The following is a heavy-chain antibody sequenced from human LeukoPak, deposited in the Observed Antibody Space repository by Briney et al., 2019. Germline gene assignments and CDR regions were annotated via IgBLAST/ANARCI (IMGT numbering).Heavy chain of an antibody. CDR2: INHSGST. J-gene: IGHJ4*02. D-gene: IGHD6-13*01. CDR1: GGSFSGYY. CDR3: ARVRAAAIPYYFDY. V-gene: IGHV4-34*01. Sequence: SETLSLTCAVYGGSFSGYYWSWIRQPPGKGLGWIGEINHSGSTNYNPPLKSRVTISVDTSKNQFSLKLTSVTAADTAAYYCARVRAAAIPYYFDYWGQGTLVTVSS.